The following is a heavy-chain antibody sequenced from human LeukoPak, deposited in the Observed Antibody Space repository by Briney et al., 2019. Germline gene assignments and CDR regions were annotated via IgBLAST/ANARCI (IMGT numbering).Heavy chain of an antibody. V-gene: IGHV4-61*02. CDR3: ARGWGYDFWSGYYKGTFDY. CDR1: GGSISSGSYY. D-gene: IGHD3-3*01. J-gene: IGHJ4*02. Sequence: PSETLSLTCTVSGGSISSGSYYWSWIRQPAGKGLEWIGRIYTSGSTNYNPSLKSRVTISVDTSKNQFSLKLSSVTAADTAVYYCARGWGYDFWSGYYKGTFDYWGQGTLVTVSS. CDR2: IYTSGST.